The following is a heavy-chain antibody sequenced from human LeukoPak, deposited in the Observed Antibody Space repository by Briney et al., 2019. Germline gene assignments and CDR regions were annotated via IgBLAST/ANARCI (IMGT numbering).Heavy chain of an antibody. CDR2: VIPILGTT. CDR1: GTTFSRSA. D-gene: IGHD1-26*01. V-gene: IGHV1-69*05. CDR3: ARDDGSATLGFDS. J-gene: IGHJ4*02. Sequence: SVKVSCKGSGTTFSRSAISWVRQAPGQGLEWIGGVIPILGTTNYAQKFQDRVSITTDESTSTAYMEVSSLRSVDTAVYFCARDDGSATLGFDSWGQGTLVTVSS.